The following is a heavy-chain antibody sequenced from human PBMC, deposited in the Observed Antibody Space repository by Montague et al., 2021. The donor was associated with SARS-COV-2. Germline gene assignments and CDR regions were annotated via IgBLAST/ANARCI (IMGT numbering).Heavy chain of an antibody. J-gene: IGHJ5*02. V-gene: IGHV4-39*01. Sequence: ETLSLTCTVSGGSISSSSYYWGWIRQPPGKGLEWIGSIYYSGSTYYNPSLKSRVTISVDTSKNQFSLKLSSVTAADTAVYYCARQGDQQRLEYWFDPWGQGTLVTVSS. D-gene: IGHD3-3*01. CDR2: IYYSGST. CDR1: GGSISSSSYY. CDR3: ARQGDQQRLEYWFDP.